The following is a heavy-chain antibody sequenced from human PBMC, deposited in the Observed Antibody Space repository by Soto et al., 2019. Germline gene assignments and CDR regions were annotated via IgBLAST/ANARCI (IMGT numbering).Heavy chain of an antibody. Sequence: ASVKVSCKASGYTFTSYAMHWVRQAPGQRFEWMGWINAGNGNTKFSQKFQGRVTITRDTSASTAYMELSSLRSEDTALYYCARSSSRGYYYYGMDVWGQGTTVTVSS. CDR1: GYTFTSYA. D-gene: IGHD6-6*01. V-gene: IGHV1-3*01. J-gene: IGHJ6*02. CDR2: INAGNGNT. CDR3: ARSSSRGYYYYGMDV.